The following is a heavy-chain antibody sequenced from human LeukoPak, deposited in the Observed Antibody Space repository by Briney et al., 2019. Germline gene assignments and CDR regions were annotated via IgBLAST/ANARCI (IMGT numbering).Heavy chain of an antibody. CDR1: GFTFSSYS. Sequence: QTGGSLRLSCAASGFTFSSYSMNWVRQAPGKGLEWVPYISSSSSTIYYADSVKGRFTISRDNAKNSLYLQMNSLRAEDAAVYYCARGDDFWSGYQNWFDPWGQGTPVTVSS. CDR2: ISSSSSTI. J-gene: IGHJ5*02. CDR3: ARGDDFWSGYQNWFDP. D-gene: IGHD3-3*01. V-gene: IGHV3-48*01.